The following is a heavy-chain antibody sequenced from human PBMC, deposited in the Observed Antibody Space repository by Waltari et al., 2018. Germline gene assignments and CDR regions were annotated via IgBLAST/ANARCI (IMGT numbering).Heavy chain of an antibody. V-gene: IGHV1-3*01. D-gene: IGHD6-13*01. CDR1: GYTFTSYA. J-gene: IGHJ5*02. CDR3: ARGPPGRFAGGSSSWYSWFDP. CDR2: INAGNGNT. Sequence: QVQLVQSGAEVKKPGASVKVSCKASGYTFTSYAMHWVRQAPGQRLEWMGWINAGNGNTKYSQKFQGRVTITRDTSASTAYMELSSLRSEDTAVYYCARGPPGRFAGGSSSWYSWFDPWGQGTLVTVSS.